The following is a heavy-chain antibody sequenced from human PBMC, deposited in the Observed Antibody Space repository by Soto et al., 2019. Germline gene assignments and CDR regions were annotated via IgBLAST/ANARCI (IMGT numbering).Heavy chain of an antibody. J-gene: IGHJ4*02. Sequence: ASVKVSCKASGYTFTNYAMHWVRQAPGQRLEWMGWINAGNGNTKYSQKFQGRVTITRDTSANTAYMELSRLRSDDTAVYYCARGCSSTSCYGYYFDYWGQGTLVTVSS. V-gene: IGHV1-3*01. CDR3: ARGCSSTSCYGYYFDY. CDR2: INAGNGNT. CDR1: GYTFTNYA. D-gene: IGHD2-2*01.